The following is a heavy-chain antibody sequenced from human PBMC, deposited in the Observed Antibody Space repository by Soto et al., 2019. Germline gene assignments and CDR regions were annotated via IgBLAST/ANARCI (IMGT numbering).Heavy chain of an antibody. Sequence: QVQLVESGGGVVQPGRSLRLSCSASGFTFSTYAMDWVRQAPGKGLEWVAVISNDGSNNYYGDSVKGRFTISRDNSKNMLYLQMNSLRAEDTAVYYCAKRKRGAPVSYFDYWGQGTPVTVSS. J-gene: IGHJ4*02. CDR1: GFTFSTYA. CDR3: AKRKRGAPVSYFDY. V-gene: IGHV3-30*18. D-gene: IGHD1-26*01. CDR2: ISNDGSNN.